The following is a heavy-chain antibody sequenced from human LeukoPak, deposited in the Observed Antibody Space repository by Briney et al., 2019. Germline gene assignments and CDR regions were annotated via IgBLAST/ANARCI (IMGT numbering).Heavy chain of an antibody. CDR1: GGSISGYF. J-gene: IGHJ3*02. CDR3: ARVEISSGWYGDDAFDI. CDR2: IYATGTT. D-gene: IGHD6-19*01. Sequence: SETLSLTCTVSGGSISGYFWSWIRQPAGKGLEWIGRIYATGTTNYNPSLKSRVTISVDTSKNQFSLKLSSVTAADTAVYYCARVEISSGWYGDDAFDIWGQGTMVTVSS. V-gene: IGHV4-4*07.